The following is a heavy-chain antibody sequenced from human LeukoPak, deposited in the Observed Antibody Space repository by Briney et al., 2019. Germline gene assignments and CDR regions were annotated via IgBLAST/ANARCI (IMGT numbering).Heavy chain of an antibody. V-gene: IGHV3-48*01. D-gene: IGHD3-16*01. CDR3: ARESHFGDY. Sequence: HPGGSLRLSCAASGFTFSSYSMNWVRQAPGKGLEWVSYISSSSGTIYYADSVKGRFIISRDNAKNSLYLQMNSLRAEDTAVYYCARESHFGDYWGQGTLVTVSS. J-gene: IGHJ4*02. CDR1: GFTFSSYS. CDR2: ISSSSGTI.